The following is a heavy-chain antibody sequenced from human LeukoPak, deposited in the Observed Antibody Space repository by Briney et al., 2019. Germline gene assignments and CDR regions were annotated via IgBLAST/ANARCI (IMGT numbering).Heavy chain of an antibody. CDR2: INRSGST. Sequence: RSSETLSLTCAVYGGSLSYYYWSWIRQPPEKGREWIGEINRSGSTNYNPSLKSRVSISVDTSKNQFSLKLSSVTAADTAVYYCARGGFYCGDDCYVDYWGQGTLVTVSS. D-gene: IGHD2-21*02. J-gene: IGHJ4*02. V-gene: IGHV4-34*01. CDR1: GGSLSYYY. CDR3: ARGGFYCGDDCYVDY.